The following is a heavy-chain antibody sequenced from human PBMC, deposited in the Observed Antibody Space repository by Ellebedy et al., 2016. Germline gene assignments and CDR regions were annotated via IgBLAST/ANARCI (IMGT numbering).Heavy chain of an antibody. CDR2: IKQDGSEK. Sequence: GGSLRLXCAASGFTFSSYWMSWVRQAPGKGLEWVANIKQDGSEKYYVDSVKGRFTISRDNAKNSLYLQMNSLRAEDTAVYYCAKVRSPDLYNNNDGMDVWGQGTTVTVSS. CDR1: GFTFSSYW. D-gene: IGHD3-10*01. V-gene: IGHV3-7*01. CDR3: AKVRSPDLYNNNDGMDV. J-gene: IGHJ6*02.